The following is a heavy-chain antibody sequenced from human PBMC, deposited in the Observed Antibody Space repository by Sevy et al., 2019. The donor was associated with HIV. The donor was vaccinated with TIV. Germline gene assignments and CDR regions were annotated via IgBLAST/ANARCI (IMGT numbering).Heavy chain of an antibody. CDR3: ARLPDYDFYPNWFDP. CDR2: IYYSGST. V-gene: IGHV4-39*01. CDR1: GGSFSSSSYY. D-gene: IGHD3-3*01. J-gene: IGHJ5*02. Sequence: SETLSLTCTVSGGSFSSSSYYWGWIRQPPGKGLEWIGSIYYSGSTYYNPSLKSRVTISVDTSKNQFSLKLSSVTAADTAVYYCARLPDYDFYPNWFDPWGQGTLVTVSS.